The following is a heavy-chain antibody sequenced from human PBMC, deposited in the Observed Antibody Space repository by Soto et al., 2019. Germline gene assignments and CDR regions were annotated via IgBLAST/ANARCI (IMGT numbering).Heavy chain of an antibody. CDR3: ANQLRGSGWYPLDS. CDR2: SSFDATQQ. D-gene: IGHD6-19*01. Sequence: PGGSLRLSCTASGFSLSSSDMHWVRQAPGKGLEWLAVSSFDATQQFYGDSVKGRFTVSRDNSNNTLYLEMNSLRTEDTAVYYFANQLRGSGWYPLDSWGQGTPVTVSS. V-gene: IGHV3-30*18. J-gene: IGHJ4*02. CDR1: GFSLSSSD.